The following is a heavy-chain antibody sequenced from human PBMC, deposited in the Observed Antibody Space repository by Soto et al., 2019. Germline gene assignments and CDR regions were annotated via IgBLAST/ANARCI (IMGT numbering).Heavy chain of an antibody. J-gene: IGHJ4*02. CDR1: GGSISSGGYY. CDR2: IYYSGST. V-gene: IGHV4-31*03. Sequence: SETLSLTCTVSGGSISSGGYYWSWIRQHPGKGLEWIGYIYYSGSTYYNPSLKSRVTISVDTSKNQFSLKLSSVTAADTAVYYCARADYDFLTGYYAYYFDYWGQGTLVTVSS. D-gene: IGHD3-9*01. CDR3: ARADYDFLTGYYAYYFDY.